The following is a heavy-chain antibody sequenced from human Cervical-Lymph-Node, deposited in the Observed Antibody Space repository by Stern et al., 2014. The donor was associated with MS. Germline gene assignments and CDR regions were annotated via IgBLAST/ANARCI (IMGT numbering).Heavy chain of an antibody. CDR3: ALSSETSDRWYSLGYDL. V-gene: IGHV1-69*01. D-gene: IGHD6-13*01. Sequence: QVQLVQSGAEVTTPGSLVKASCKASGGTFSKFPRSLVRQAPGQRLEWMGGIFPVFGTPTYAQEFRGRVTITADVSTSTVYMELSSLRSDDTAVYYCALSSETSDRWYSLGYDLWGQGTLVTVSS. CDR2: IFPVFGTP. J-gene: IGHJ5*02. CDR1: GGTFSKFP.